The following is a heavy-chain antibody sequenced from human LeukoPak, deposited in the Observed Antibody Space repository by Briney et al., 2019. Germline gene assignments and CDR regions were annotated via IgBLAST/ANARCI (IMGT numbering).Heavy chain of an antibody. CDR2: ISSSSSYI. D-gene: IGHD3-3*01. V-gene: IGHV3-21*01. CDR1: GFTLSGYS. Sequence: GGSLRLSCAASGFTLSGYSMNWVRQAPGKGLEWVSSISSSSSYIYYADSVKGRFTISRDNAKNSLYLQMNSLRAEDTAVYYCARDENYDFWSGYYARYYYYMDVWGKGTTVTVSS. CDR3: ARDENYDFWSGYYARYYYYMDV. J-gene: IGHJ6*03.